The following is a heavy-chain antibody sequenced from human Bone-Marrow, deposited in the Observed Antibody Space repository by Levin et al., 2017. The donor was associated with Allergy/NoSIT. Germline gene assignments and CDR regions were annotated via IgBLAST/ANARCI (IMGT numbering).Heavy chain of an antibody. Sequence: PGGSLKISCVGSGFILNTYKMNWVRQAPGKGLEWVSSISSSNSDIYYADSVKGRFTMSRDNAKNSLYLQMSSLRAEDTAVYYCARDHSGSGSYSLFEVARVYYYGMDVWGQGTTVSVSS. CDR2: ISSSNSDI. V-gene: IGHV3-21*01. D-gene: IGHD3-10*01. CDR3: ARDHSGSGSYSLFEVARVYYYGMDV. CDR1: GFILNTYK. J-gene: IGHJ6*02.